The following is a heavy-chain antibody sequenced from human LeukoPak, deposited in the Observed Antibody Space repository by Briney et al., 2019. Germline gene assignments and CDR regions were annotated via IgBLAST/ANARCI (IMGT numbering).Heavy chain of an antibody. CDR1: GFTFSSYG. V-gene: IGHV3-30*18. CDR3: AKDRAFVLDDNPPRV. CDR2: ISYDGSHK. Sequence: GRSLRLSCAASGFTFSSYGMHWVRQAPGKGLEWVAVISYDGSHKYYADSVKGRFTISRDNSKNTLYLQMNSLRAEDTAVYYCAKDRAFVLDDNPPRVWGQGTTVTVSS. D-gene: IGHD1-14*01. J-gene: IGHJ6*02.